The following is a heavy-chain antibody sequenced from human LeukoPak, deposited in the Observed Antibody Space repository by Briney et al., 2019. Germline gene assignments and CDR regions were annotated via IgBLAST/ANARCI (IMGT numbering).Heavy chain of an antibody. CDR2: ISAYNGNA. J-gene: IGHJ4*02. CDR1: GYTFTNYG. Sequence: ASVKVSCKASGYTFTNYGISWVRQAPGQGLEWMGWISAYNGNANYAQKLQGIFTMTTDTSTSTAYMELRSLRSDDTAVYYCARDRGYDSSAYYGYWGQGTLVTVSS. V-gene: IGHV1-18*01. CDR3: ARDRGYDSSAYYGY. D-gene: IGHD3-22*01.